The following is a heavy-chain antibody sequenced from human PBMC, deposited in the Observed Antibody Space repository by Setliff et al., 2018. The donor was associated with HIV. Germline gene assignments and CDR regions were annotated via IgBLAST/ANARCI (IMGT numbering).Heavy chain of an antibody. CDR3: ARGTLVVPDARDYYYYLDV. J-gene: IGHJ6*03. CDR1: GGSFSGYY. D-gene: IGHD2-2*01. V-gene: IGHV4-34*01. CDR2: INHSGRT. Sequence: ETLSLTCAVYGGSFSGYYWTWIRQPPGKGLEWIGEINHSGRTNDNPSLKSRLTISVDTSKNQFSLRLRSVAAADSAIYYCARGTLVVPDARDYYYYLDVWGQGNTVTVSS.